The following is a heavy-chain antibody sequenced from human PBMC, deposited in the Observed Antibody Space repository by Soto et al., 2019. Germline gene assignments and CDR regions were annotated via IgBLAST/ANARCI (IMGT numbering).Heavy chain of an antibody. CDR1: GGSFSGYY. CDR2: INHSGST. Sequence: SETLSLTCAVYGGSFSGYYWSWIRQPPGKGLEWIGEINHSGSTNYNPSLKSRVTISVDTSKNQFSLKLSSVTAADTAVYYCARGRGDIVVVPAAIKGPWGQGTLVTVSS. CDR3: ARGRGDIVVVPAAIKGP. V-gene: IGHV4-34*01. D-gene: IGHD2-2*01. J-gene: IGHJ5*02.